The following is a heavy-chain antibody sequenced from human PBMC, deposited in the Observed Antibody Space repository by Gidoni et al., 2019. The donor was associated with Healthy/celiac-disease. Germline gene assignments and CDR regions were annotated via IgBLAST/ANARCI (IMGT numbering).Heavy chain of an antibody. CDR2: IWYDGSNK. CDR3: ARDLKLLWFGEGDYGMDV. D-gene: IGHD3-10*01. V-gene: IGHV3-33*01. CDR1: GFTFSSYG. J-gene: IGHJ6*02. Sequence: QVQLVESGRGVVQPGRSLRLSCAASGFTFSSYGMHWVRQAPGKGLEWVAVIWYDGSNKYFADSAKGRSTISRDNSKNTLYLQMNSPRAEDTAVYYCARDLKLLWFGEGDYGMDVWGQGTTVTVSS.